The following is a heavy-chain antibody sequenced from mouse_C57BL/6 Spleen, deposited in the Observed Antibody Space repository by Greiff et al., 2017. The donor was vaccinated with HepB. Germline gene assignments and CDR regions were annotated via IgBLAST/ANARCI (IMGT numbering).Heavy chain of an antibody. CDR1: GFSLTSYG. CDR3: ARNWGIKSWYFDV. Sequence: QVHVKQSGPGLVQPSQSLSITCTVSGFSLTSYGVHWVRQSPGKGLEWLGVIWSGGSTDYNAAFISRLSISKDNPKSQVFFKMNSLQADDTAIYYCARNWGIKSWYFDVWGTGTTVTVSS. CDR2: IWSGGST. V-gene: IGHV2-2*01. D-gene: IGHD2-4*01. J-gene: IGHJ1*03.